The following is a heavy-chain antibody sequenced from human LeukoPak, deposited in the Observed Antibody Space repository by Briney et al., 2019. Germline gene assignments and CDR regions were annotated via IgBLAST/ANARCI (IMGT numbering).Heavy chain of an antibody. Sequence: SQTLSLTCAISGDSFSSNSAAGHWIRQSPSRGLEWLGRTYYMSKWYNDYAVSVKSRMTISPDTSKNQFSLKLSSVTAADTAVYYCARTQMTTVGYTEFDYWGQGTLVTVSS. V-gene: IGHV6-1*01. CDR1: GDSFSSNSAA. CDR2: TYYMSKWYN. CDR3: ARTQMTTVGYTEFDY. D-gene: IGHD4-23*01. J-gene: IGHJ4*02.